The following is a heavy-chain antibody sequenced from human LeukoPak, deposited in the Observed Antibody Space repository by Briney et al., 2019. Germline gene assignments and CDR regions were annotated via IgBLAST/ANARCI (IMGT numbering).Heavy chain of an antibody. CDR1: GGSISSSNW. Sequence: PSETLSLTCAVSGGSISSSNWWSWVRQPPGKGLEWIGEINHSGSTNYNPSLKSRVTMSIDTSNNQFSLRLRFVTAADTAVYYCARDSGTTGEVKFDPWGQGTLVTVSP. V-gene: IGHV4-4*02. J-gene: IGHJ5*02. D-gene: IGHD3-10*01. CDR2: INHSGST. CDR3: ARDSGTTGEVKFDP.